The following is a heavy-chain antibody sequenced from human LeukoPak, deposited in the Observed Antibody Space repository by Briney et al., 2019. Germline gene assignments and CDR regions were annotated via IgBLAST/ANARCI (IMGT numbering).Heavy chain of an antibody. CDR3: ARDQHDYVWGSYLPFDP. Sequence: ASVKVSCKASGYTFTGYYMHWVRQAPGQGLEWMGRINPNSGGTNYAQKFQGRVTMTRDTSISTAYMELSRLRSDDTAVYCCARDQHDYVWGSYLPFDPWGQGTLVTVSS. CDR1: GYTFTGYY. V-gene: IGHV1-2*06. CDR2: INPNSGGT. D-gene: IGHD3-16*02. J-gene: IGHJ5*02.